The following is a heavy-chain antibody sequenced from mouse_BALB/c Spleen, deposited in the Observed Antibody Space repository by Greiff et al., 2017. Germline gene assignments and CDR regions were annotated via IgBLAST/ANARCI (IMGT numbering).Heavy chain of an antibody. Sequence: EVMLVESGPSLVKPSQTLSLTCSVTGDSITSGYWNWIRKFPGNKLEYMGYISYSGSTYYNPSLKSRISITRDTSKNQYYLQLNSVTTEDTATYYCARYRNDGYYVGWYFDVWGAGTTVTVSS. CDR3: ARYRNDGYYVGWYFDV. D-gene: IGHD2-3*01. J-gene: IGHJ1*01. CDR1: GDSITSGY. V-gene: IGHV3-8*02. CDR2: ISYSGST.